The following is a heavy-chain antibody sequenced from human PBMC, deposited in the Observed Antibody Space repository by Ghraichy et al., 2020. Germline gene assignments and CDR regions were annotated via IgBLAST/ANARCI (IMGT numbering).Heavy chain of an antibody. CDR2: ISTSGTT. V-gene: IGHV3-66*04. CDR3: TRPTGSFYFYSMDV. J-gene: IGHJ6*02. Sequence: GGSLRLSCAASGFTVSGSDMSWVRQAPGKGLEWLSVISTSGTTQYAESVKGRVTISRDNSKNTVYLEMNSLRVEDTALYYCTRPTGSFYFYSMDVWGQGTTVTVSS. D-gene: IGHD2-15*01. CDR1: GFTVSGSD.